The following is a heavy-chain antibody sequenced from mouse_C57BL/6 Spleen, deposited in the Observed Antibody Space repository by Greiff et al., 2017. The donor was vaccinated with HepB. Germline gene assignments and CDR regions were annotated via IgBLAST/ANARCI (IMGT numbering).Heavy chain of an antibody. J-gene: IGHJ2*01. CDR1: GYSITSGYY. CDR2: ISYDGSN. CDR3: ASYDYEGHFDY. V-gene: IGHV3-6*01. D-gene: IGHD2-4*01. Sequence: EVKLMESGPGLVKPSQSLSLTCSVTGYSITSGYYWNWIRQFPGNKLEWMGYISYDGSNNYNPSLKNRISITRDTSKNQFFLKLNYVTTEDTATYYCASYDYEGHFDYWGQGTTLTVSS.